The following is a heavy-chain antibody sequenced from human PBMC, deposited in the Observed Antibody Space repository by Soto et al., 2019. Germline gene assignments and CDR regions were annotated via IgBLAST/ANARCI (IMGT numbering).Heavy chain of an antibody. CDR3: ARERLGYWYFDL. V-gene: IGHV3-53*01. Sequence: EVQLVESGGGLIQPGGSLRLSCAASGFTVSSNHMSWVRQAPGKGLEWVSVIYSGGDTHYADSVKGRFTISRDNSKNTLYLQMNSLRAEDTAVYYCARERLGYWYFDLWGRGTLVTVSS. CDR1: GFTVSSNH. D-gene: IGHD6-19*01. CDR2: IYSGGDT. J-gene: IGHJ2*01.